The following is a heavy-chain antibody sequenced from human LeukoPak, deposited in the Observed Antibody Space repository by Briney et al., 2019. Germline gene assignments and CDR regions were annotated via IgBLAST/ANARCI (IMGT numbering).Heavy chain of an antibody. CDR2: IYSGGST. D-gene: IGHD3-10*02. CDR3: AREGAYVSYMDV. V-gene: IGHV3-53*01. CDR1: GFTFDDYA. Sequence: PGGSLRLSCAASGFTFDDYAIHWVRQAPGKGLGWVSVIYSGGSTYYADSVKGRFTISRDNSKNTLYLQMNSLRAEDTAVYYCAREGAYVSYMDVWGKGTTVTVSS. J-gene: IGHJ6*03.